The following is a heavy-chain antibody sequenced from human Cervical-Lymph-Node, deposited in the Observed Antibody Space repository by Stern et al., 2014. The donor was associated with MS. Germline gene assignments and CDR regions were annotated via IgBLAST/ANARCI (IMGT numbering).Heavy chain of an antibody. V-gene: IGHV1-69*01. Sequence: VQLVESGAEVKKPGSSVKISCKASGGTFNVYAINWLRQAPGQGLEWMGGIIPIIGTANHAQEFQVRVTITADESTRTSSMQLSSLRSDDTAVYYCARDSRHTEHYGMDVWGQGTTVTVSS. D-gene: IGHD1/OR15-1a*01. CDR3: ARDSRHTEHYGMDV. CDR1: GGTFNVYA. CDR2: IIPIIGTA. J-gene: IGHJ6*02.